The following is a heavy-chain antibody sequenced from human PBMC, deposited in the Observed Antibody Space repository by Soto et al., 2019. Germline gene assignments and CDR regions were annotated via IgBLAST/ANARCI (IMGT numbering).Heavy chain of an antibody. CDR2: ISGSGGST. CDR1: GFTFSSYA. Sequence: EVQLLESGGGLVQPGGSLRLSCAASGFTFSSYAMSWVRQAPGKGLEWVSAISGSGGSTYYAASVKGRFTISRDNSKNTLYLQMNSLRAEATAVYYCAKLGGTPCYYFDYWGQGTLVTVSS. D-gene: IGHD2-15*01. CDR3: AKLGGTPCYYFDY. J-gene: IGHJ4*02. V-gene: IGHV3-23*01.